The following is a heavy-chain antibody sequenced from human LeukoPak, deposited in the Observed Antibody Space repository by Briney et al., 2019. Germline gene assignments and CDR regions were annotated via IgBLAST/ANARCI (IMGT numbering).Heavy chain of an antibody. CDR3: ARVLQWLGRFDY. V-gene: IGHV4-31*03. Sequence: PSETLSLTCTVSGGSISSGGYYWSWIRQHPGKGLEWIGYIYYSGSTYYNPSLKSRVTISVDTSKNQFSLKLSSVTAADTAVYYCARVLQWLGRFDYWGQGTLFTVSS. J-gene: IGHJ4*02. CDR1: GGSISSGGYY. CDR2: IYYSGST. D-gene: IGHD6-19*01.